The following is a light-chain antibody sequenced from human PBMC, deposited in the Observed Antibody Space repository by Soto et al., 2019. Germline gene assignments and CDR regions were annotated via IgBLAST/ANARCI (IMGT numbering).Light chain of an antibody. J-gene: IGLJ7*01. CDR1: SSDVGGYNY. V-gene: IGLV2-14*01. CDR2: EVS. Sequence: QSALTQPASVSGSPGQSITISCTGTSSDVGGYNYVSWYQQHPGKAPKLMIYEVSNRPSGVSNRFSGSKSGNTASLTISDLQAEDEALYYCSSYKFSTTLRVFGGGTQLTVL. CDR3: SSYKFSTTLRV.